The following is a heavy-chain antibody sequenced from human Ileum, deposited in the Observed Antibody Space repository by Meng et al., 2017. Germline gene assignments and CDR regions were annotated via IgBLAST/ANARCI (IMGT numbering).Heavy chain of an antibody. D-gene: IGHD6-6*01. J-gene: IGHJ4*02. V-gene: IGHV4-38-2*02. Sequence: SETLSLTCAVSGYSISSGYYWGWIRQPPGKGREWIGSIYHSGSTYYNPSLKSRVTISVDTSKNQFSLKLSFVTAADTAVYYCARDRGSSSTFDYWGQGTLVTVSS. CDR3: ARDRGSSSTFDY. CDR2: IYHSGST. CDR1: GYSISSGYY.